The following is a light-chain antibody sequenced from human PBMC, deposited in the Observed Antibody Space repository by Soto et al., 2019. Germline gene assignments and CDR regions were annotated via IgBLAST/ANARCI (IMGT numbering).Light chain of an antibody. CDR3: SSYTNTGTLYV. Sequence: QSALTQPPSASGSPGQSVAISCTGTSSDVGGYNYVSWYQQHPGKAPKLMIYEVNKRPSGVPDRFSGSKSGNTASLTISGLQAEDEADYHCSSYTNTGTLYVFGTGTKLTVL. V-gene: IGLV2-8*01. CDR1: SSDVGGYNY. CDR2: EVN. J-gene: IGLJ1*01.